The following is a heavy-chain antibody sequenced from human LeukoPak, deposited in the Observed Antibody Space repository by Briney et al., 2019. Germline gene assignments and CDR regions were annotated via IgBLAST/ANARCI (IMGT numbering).Heavy chain of an antibody. CDR3: ARGTFALIEVVDY. J-gene: IGHJ4*02. V-gene: IGHV3-11*04. CDR1: GFTFSDYY. Sequence: PGGSLRLSCAAPGFTFSDYYMSWIPQAPGKGLGWGSFISSSGSPIYYAESVKGRFTISRDNAKNSLYLQMNSLRAEDAAVYYCARGTFALIEVVDYWGQGTVVTVSS. CDR2: ISSSGSPI. D-gene: IGHD2-8*01.